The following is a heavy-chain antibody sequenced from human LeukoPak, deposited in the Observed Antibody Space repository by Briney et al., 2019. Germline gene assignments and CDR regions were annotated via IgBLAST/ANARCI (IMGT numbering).Heavy chain of an antibody. J-gene: IGHJ4*02. CDR3: ARATYSTSHFSYYFDY. CDR2: ISYDGTNK. D-gene: IGHD6-6*01. V-gene: IGHV3-30-3*01. CDR1: GFTFSSYA. Sequence: QPGGSLRLSCAASGFTFSSYAMHWVRQAPGKGLKWVAVISYDGTNKYYADPVRGRFTISRDNSKNTLYLQMNSLRVDDTAVYYCARATYSTSHFSYYFDYWGQGTLVTVSS.